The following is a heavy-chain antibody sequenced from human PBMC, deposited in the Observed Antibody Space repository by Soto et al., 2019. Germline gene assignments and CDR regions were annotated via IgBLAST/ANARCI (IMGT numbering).Heavy chain of an antibody. CDR3: PRSSSGWSLDY. J-gene: IGHJ4*02. CDR1: VFTVSSSF. V-gene: IGHV3-7*03. D-gene: IGHD6-19*01. Sequence: LXLSCAAAVFTVSSSFMSWFRQAPGKGLEWVANIKQDGSEKYYVDSVKGRFTISRDNAKNPLYLQMNSLRAEDTAVYYCPRSSSGWSLDYWAQGTLVTVSS. CDR2: IKQDGSEK.